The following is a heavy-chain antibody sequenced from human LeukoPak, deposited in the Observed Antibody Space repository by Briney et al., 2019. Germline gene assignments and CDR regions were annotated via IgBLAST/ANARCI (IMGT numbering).Heavy chain of an antibody. J-gene: IGHJ4*02. D-gene: IGHD2-21*02. CDR1: GYTFIGYH. CDR2: INPSGGGT. CDR3: ARDPCGGDCYFDY. V-gene: IGHV1-46*01. Sequence: VASVKVSCKASGYTFIGYHMYWVRQAPGQGLEWMGRINPSGGGTRYAQKFQGRVTLTRDMSTSTVYMELSSLRSDDTAVYYCARDPCGGDCYFDYWGQGTLATVS.